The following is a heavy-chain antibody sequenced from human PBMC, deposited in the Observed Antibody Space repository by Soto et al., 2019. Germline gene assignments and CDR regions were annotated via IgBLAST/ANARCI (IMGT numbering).Heavy chain of an antibody. J-gene: IGHJ6*02. V-gene: IGHV4-4*07. CDR1: GGSISSYY. Sequence: QVQLQESGPGLVKPSQTLSLTCTVSGGSISSYYWSWIRQPAGKGLEWIGRIYTSGSTNYNPSLKSRVTMSVDTSKNQFSLKLSSVTAADTAVYYCAREFWSGYPPDYYYYGMDVWGQGTTVTVSS. CDR3: AREFWSGYPPDYYYYGMDV. D-gene: IGHD3-3*01. CDR2: IYTSGST.